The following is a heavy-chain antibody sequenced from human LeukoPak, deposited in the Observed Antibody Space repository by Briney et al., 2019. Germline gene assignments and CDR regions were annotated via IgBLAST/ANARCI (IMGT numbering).Heavy chain of an antibody. Sequence: PSETLSLTRTVSGGSISSYYWSWIRQPAGKGLEWLGRIYTSGSTNYNPSLKSRVTISVDKSKNQFSLKLSSVTAADTAVYYCARAIAAAGLYYFDYWGQGTLVTVSS. CDR2: IYTSGST. J-gene: IGHJ4*02. CDR1: GGSISSYY. D-gene: IGHD6-13*01. V-gene: IGHV4-4*07. CDR3: ARAIAAAGLYYFDY.